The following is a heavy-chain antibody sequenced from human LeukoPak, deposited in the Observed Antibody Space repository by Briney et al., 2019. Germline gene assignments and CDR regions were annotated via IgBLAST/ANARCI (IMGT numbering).Heavy chain of an antibody. J-gene: IGHJ5*02. CDR2: ISSTSSHT. CDR1: GFTFSDSY. Sequence: GGSLRLSCAASGFTFSDSYMSWIRQAAGKGLEWISYISSTSSHTNYADSVKGRFTISRDNAKRSRYLQMNSLRAEDTAVYYCARGSARWFDPWGQGTLVTVSS. CDR3: ARGSARWFDP. V-gene: IGHV3-11*05.